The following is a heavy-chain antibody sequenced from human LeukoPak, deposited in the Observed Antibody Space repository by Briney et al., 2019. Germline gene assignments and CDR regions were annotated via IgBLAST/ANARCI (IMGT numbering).Heavy chain of an antibody. V-gene: IGHV4-34*01. CDR1: GGSFSGYY. CDR2: INHSGST. CDR3: ARDSRRGYYYDSSGLYI. Sequence: SETLSLTCAVYGGSFSGYYWSWIRQPPGKGLEWIGEINHSGSTNYNPSLKSRVTISVDTSKNQFSLKLSSVTAADTAVYYCARDSRRGYYYDSSGLYIWGQGTLVTVSS. J-gene: IGHJ4*02. D-gene: IGHD3-22*01.